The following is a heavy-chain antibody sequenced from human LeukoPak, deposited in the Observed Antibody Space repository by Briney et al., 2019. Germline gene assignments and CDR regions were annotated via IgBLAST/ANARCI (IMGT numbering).Heavy chain of an antibody. J-gene: IGHJ4*02. D-gene: IGHD6-6*01. CDR3: ARDYTTSSYYFDY. V-gene: IGHV3-33*01. Sequence: QAGGSLRLSCAASGFTFSSYGMHWVRRAPGKGLEWVAVIWPDGGNKLYGDSVRGRFTISRDNSKNTLYLQMNSLRAEDTAVYYCARDYTTSSYYFDYWGQGTLVTVSS. CDR1: GFTFSSYG. CDR2: IWPDGGNK.